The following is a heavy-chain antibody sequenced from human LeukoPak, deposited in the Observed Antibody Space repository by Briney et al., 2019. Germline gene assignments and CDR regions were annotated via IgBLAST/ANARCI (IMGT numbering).Heavy chain of an antibody. CDR1: GGSINSYY. Sequence: SETLSLTCSVSGGSINSYYWNWIRQPPGKGLEWIGYIYYSGSTNYNPSLKSRVTISVDTSKNQFSLKLSSVTAADTAVYYCARQHHMTTVTTNFDYWGQGALVTVSS. V-gene: IGHV4-59*08. CDR2: IYYSGST. J-gene: IGHJ4*02. CDR3: ARQHHMTTVTTNFDY. D-gene: IGHD4-17*01.